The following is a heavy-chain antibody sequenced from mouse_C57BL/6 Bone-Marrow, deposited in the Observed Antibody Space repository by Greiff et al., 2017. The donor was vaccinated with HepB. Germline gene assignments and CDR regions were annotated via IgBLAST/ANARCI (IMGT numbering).Heavy chain of an antibody. J-gene: IGHJ2*01. Sequence: QVQLQQPGAELVKPGASVKLSCKASGYTFTSYWMHWVKQRPGQGLEWIGMIHPNSGSTNYNEKFKSKATLTVDKSSSTAYMQLSSLTSEDSAVYYCARRKGLRGDYFDYWGQGTTLTVSS. D-gene: IGHD2-4*01. CDR1: GYTFTSYW. CDR3: ARRKGLRGDYFDY. V-gene: IGHV1-64*01. CDR2: IHPNSGST.